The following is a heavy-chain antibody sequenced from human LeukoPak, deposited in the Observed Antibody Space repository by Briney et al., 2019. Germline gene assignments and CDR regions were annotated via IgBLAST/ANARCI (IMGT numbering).Heavy chain of an antibody. CDR2: ISWNSGSI. D-gene: IGHD6-13*01. J-gene: IGHJ4*02. CDR3: AKDRRAAAGTGFFDY. Sequence: GRSLRLSCAASGFTFGDYAMHWVRQAPGKGLEWVSGISWNSGSIGYADSVKGRFTISRDNAKNSLYLQMNSLRAGDTALYYCAKDRRAAAGTGFFDYWGQGTLVTVSS. V-gene: IGHV3-9*01. CDR1: GFTFGDYA.